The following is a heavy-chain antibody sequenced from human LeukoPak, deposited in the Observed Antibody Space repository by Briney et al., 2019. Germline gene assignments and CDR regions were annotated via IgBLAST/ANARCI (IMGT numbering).Heavy chain of an antibody. CDR1: GYSISSGYY. Sequence: SETLSLTCAVSGYSISSGYYWGWFRQPPGKGLEWIGCMYHSGSTYYNPSLKSRVTISVDTSKNQFSLKFNSVTAADTAVYYCVRPRWGGSHPSAWYFDLWGRGTLVTVSS. CDR2: MYHSGST. V-gene: IGHV4-38-2*01. D-gene: IGHD7-27*01. CDR3: VRPRWGGSHPSAWYFDL. J-gene: IGHJ2*01.